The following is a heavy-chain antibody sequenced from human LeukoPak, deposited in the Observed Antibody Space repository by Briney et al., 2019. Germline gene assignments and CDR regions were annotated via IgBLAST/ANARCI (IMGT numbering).Heavy chain of an antibody. D-gene: IGHD6-19*01. CDR2: INPNSGGT. CDR3: ARDGSCSSGWGFDY. CDR1: GYTFTGYY. V-gene: IGHV1-2*06. J-gene: IGHJ4*02. Sequence: ASVKVSCKASGYTFTGYYMHWVRQAPGQGLEWMGRINPNSGGTNYAQKFQGRVTMTRDTPISTAYMELSRLRSDDTAVYYCARDGSCSSGWGFDYWGQGTLVTVSS.